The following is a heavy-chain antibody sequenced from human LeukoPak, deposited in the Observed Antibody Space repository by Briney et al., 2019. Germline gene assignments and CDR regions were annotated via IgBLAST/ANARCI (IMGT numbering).Heavy chain of an antibody. V-gene: IGHV3-23*01. D-gene: IGHD1-1*01. J-gene: IGHJ4*02. CDR1: GFTFSSYA. Sequence: PGGSLRLSCAASGFTFSSYAMKWVRQAPGKGLEWVSACGTAGDTYYAVSVRGRFTISRDNAKHTVYLQMSSVRAEDTAVYYCAQKTPGTHPFDFWGQGTLVTVSP. CDR2: CGTAGDT. CDR3: AQKTPGTHPFDF.